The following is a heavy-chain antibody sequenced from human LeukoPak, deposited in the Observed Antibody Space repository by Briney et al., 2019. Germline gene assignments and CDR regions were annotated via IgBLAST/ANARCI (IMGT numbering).Heavy chain of an antibody. V-gene: IGHV3-30*04. D-gene: IGHD3-16*01. J-gene: IGHJ4*02. CDR2: ISPDGKNK. CDR3: VRAGPGGWQPSDY. CDR1: GFTFSNYL. Sequence: PGKSLRLSCAASGFTFSNYLMHWVRQVPGKGLDWVAVISPDGKNKYYADSVQGRFTISRDNSKNIVSLDMISLRTEDTAIYYCVRAGPGGWQPSDYWGLGTLVTASS.